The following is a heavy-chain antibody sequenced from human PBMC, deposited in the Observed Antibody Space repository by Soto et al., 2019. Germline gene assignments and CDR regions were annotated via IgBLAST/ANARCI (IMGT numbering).Heavy chain of an antibody. V-gene: IGHV3-74*01. CDR3: ASLSGTSRLWYFDL. D-gene: IGHD1-26*01. CDR1: GFTFSRYW. J-gene: IGHJ2*01. CDR2: INGDGSST. Sequence: EVQLVESGGGLVQPGGSLSLSCAASGFTFSRYWMYWVRQAPGKGLVWVSRINGDGSSTTYADSVKARFTISRDNANNTLHLQMNSLTAEDTGLYYCASLSGTSRLWYFDLWGRGTLVTVSS.